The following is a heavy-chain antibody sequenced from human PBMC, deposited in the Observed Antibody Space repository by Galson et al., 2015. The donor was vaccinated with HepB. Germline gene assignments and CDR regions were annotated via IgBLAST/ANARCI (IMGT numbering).Heavy chain of an antibody. D-gene: IGHD1-26*01. CDR3: ARASTNGYYFDY. CDR2: ISYDGSNK. V-gene: IGHV3-30*04. J-gene: IGHJ4*02. CDR1: GFTFSSYA. Sequence: LRLSCAASGFTFSSYAMHWVRQAPGKGLEWVAVISYDGSNKYYADSVKGRFTISRDNSKNTLYLQMNSLRAEDTAVYYCARASTNGYYFDYWGQGTLVTVSS.